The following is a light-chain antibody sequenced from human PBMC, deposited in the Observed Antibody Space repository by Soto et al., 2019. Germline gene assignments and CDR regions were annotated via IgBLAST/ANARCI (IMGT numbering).Light chain of an antibody. CDR1: QGISSY. Sequence: DIQLTQSPSFLSASVGDRVTITCRASQGISSYLVWYQQKPGKAPKLLIYAASTLQSGVPSRFSGSGSGTKFTLTISSLQPEDFATYYCQQLNSYPFTFGGGTKVDIK. CDR3: QQLNSYPFT. J-gene: IGKJ4*01. V-gene: IGKV1-9*01. CDR2: AAS.